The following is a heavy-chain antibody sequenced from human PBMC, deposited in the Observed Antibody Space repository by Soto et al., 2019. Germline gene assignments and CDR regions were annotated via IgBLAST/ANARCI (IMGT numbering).Heavy chain of an antibody. CDR3: ARWETSSGWNAFDI. V-gene: IGHV6-1*01. CDR1: GGSVSSNSAA. J-gene: IGHJ3*02. D-gene: IGHD6-19*01. CDR2: TYYRSKWYN. Sequence: SQTLSLTCAISGGSVSSNSAAWNWIRQSPSRGLEWLGRTYYRSKWYNDYAVSVKSRITINPDTSKNQFSLQLNSVTPEDTAVYYCARWETSSGWNAFDIWGQGTMVTVSS.